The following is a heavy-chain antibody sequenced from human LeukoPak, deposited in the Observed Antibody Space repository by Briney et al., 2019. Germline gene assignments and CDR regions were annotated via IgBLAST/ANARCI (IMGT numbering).Heavy chain of an antibody. CDR3: ARVGVMATVNGYRYHSLDV. Sequence: ASVKVSCKASGYTFTGYHMHWVRQAPGQGLEWMGRINPSSGGTNYAQKFQGRVTMTRDTSISTAYMEMSRLRSDDTAVYYCARVGVMATVNGYRYHSLDVWGQGTTVAVSS. CDR1: GYTFTGYH. V-gene: IGHV1-2*06. CDR2: INPSSGGT. J-gene: IGHJ6*02. D-gene: IGHD3-16*01.